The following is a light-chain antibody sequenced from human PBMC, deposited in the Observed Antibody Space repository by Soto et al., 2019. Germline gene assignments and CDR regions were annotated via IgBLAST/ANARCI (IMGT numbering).Light chain of an antibody. V-gene: IGKV1-39*01. CDR3: QQSFTTPLT. J-gene: IGKJ4*01. CDR1: QSITIY. CDR2: AAS. Sequence: DLQMPQSPSSLSPSVGDRVTITCRASQSITIYLNWYQQKPGNAPKLLISAASSLHSGVPSRFSGSGSWTDFTLTISSLQPEDFATYYCQQSFTTPLTFGGGTKVEIK.